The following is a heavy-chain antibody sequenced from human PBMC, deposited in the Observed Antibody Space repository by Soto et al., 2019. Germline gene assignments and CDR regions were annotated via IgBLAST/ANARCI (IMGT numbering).Heavy chain of an antibody. Sequence: SETLSLTCAVYGGSFSGYYWSWIRQPPGKGLEWIGEINHSGSTNYNPSLKSRVTISVDTSKNQFSLKLSSVTAADTTVYYCARSHGLRRYFDWLLSYFDYWGQGTLVTVSS. J-gene: IGHJ4*02. V-gene: IGHV4-34*01. CDR2: INHSGST. CDR1: GGSFSGYY. CDR3: ARSHGLRRYFDWLLSYFDY. D-gene: IGHD3-9*01.